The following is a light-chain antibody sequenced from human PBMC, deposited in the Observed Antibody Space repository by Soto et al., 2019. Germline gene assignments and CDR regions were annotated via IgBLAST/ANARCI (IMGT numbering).Light chain of an antibody. CDR2: DAS. CDR3: QQRSNWPIT. CDR1: QSVSSY. Sequence: IGLTDSPATLSLSPWEIATLSCRASQSVSSYLAWYQQKPGQAPRLLIYDASNRATGIPARFSGSGSGTDFTLTISSLEPEDFAVYYCQQRSNWPITFGQETRLEIK. J-gene: IGKJ5*01. V-gene: IGKV3-11*01.